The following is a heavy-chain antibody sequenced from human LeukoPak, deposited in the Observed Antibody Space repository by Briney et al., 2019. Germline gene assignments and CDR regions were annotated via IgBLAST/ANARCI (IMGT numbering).Heavy chain of an antibody. CDR3: ARDGRFLEWLEEVVRGYYMDV. J-gene: IGHJ6*03. V-gene: IGHV1-46*01. CDR2: ISPSGGRT. CDR1: GYTFTNYY. Sequence: ASVKVSCKASGYTFTNYYMHWVRQAPGQGLEWMGIISPSGGRTSYTQKFQGRVTMTRDTSTSTVYMELSSLRSEDTVVYYCARDGRFLEWLEEVVRGYYMDVWGKGTTVTVSS. D-gene: IGHD3-3*01.